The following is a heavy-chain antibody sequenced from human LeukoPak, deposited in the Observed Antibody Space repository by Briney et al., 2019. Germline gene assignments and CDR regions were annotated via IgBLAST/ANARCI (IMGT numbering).Heavy chain of an antibody. D-gene: IGHD4-23*01. CDR1: GGSISSSSYY. CDR3: ASLYGGRGDY. Sequence: SETLSLTCTVSGGSISSSSYYWGWILQPPGKGLEWIGSIYYSGSTYYNPSLKSRVTISVDTSKNQFSLKLSSVTAADTAVYYCASLYGGRGDYWGQGTLVTVSS. V-gene: IGHV4-39*01. CDR2: IYYSGST. J-gene: IGHJ4*02.